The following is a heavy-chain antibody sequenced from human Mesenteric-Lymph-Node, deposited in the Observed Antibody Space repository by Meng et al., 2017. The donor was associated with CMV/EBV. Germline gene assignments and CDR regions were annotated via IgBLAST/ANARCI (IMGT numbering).Heavy chain of an antibody. CDR2: MNPNSGNT. D-gene: IGHD2-2*02. CDR3: ARGGETIVVVPAAIVPYYYYGIGV. V-gene: IGHV1-8*01. CDR1: GYTFSSYD. Sequence: ASVKVSCKASGYTFSSYDINWVRQATGQGLEWMGWMNPNSGNTGYAQKFQGRVTMTTNTSTSTAYMELSSLRSEDTAVYYCARGGETIVVVPAAIVPYYYYGIGVWGQGTTVTVSS. J-gene: IGHJ6*02.